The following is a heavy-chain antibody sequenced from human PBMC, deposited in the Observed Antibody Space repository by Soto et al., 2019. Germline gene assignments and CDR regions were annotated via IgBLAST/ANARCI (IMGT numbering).Heavy chain of an antibody. Sequence: ASVKVSCKASGGTFSSYAISWVRQAPGQGLEWMGGIIPIFGTANYAQKFQGRVTITADESTSTAYMELSSLRSEDTAVYYCARSSRITIFGVAKNWFDPWGQGTLVTVSS. CDR3: ARSSRITIFGVAKNWFDP. CDR1: GGTFSSYA. CDR2: IIPIFGTA. D-gene: IGHD3-3*01. J-gene: IGHJ5*02. V-gene: IGHV1-69*13.